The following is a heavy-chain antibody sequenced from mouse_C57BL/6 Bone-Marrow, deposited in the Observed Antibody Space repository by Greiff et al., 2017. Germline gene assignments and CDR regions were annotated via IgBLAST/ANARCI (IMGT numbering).Heavy chain of an antibody. CDR2: IHPSSGST. J-gene: IGHJ1*03. Sequence: QVQLQQPGAELVKPGASVKLSCKASGYTFTSYWMHWVKQRPGQGLEWIGMIHPSSGSTNYNEKFKSKATLTVAKSSSTAYMQLSILTSEDSAVYYCARAHSFGSSNPWYVDVWGTGTTVTGSS. CDR1: GYTFTSYW. D-gene: IGHD1-1*01. V-gene: IGHV1-64*01. CDR3: ARAHSFGSSNPWYVDV.